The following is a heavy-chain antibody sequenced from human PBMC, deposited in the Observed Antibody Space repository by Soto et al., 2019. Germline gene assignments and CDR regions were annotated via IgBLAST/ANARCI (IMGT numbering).Heavy chain of an antibody. CDR3: ARGEAWPDEAFDI. D-gene: IGHD5-12*01. CDR1: GFGVSNYG. Sequence: QVQLVESGGGVVQPGEALRLSCAASGFGVSNYGMHWVRQAPGKGLEWVAVIWKDENNKYYRDSVKGRFTISRDNSKNTVELQMSSLRGEDTAVYYCARGEAWPDEAFDIWGQGTMFTVSS. J-gene: IGHJ3*02. CDR2: IWKDENNK. V-gene: IGHV3-33*01.